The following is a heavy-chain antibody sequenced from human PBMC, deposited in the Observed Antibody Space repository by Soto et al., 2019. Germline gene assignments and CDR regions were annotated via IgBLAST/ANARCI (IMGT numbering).Heavy chain of an antibody. D-gene: IGHD2-15*01. J-gene: IGHJ5*02. CDR1: GYSISSGYY. CDR2: IYHSGST. Sequence: SETLSLTCAVSGYSISSGYYWGWIRQPPGKGLEWIGSIYHSGSTYYNPSLKSRVTISVDTSKNQFSLKLSSVTAADTAVYYCARGGYCSGGSCYSVVVNWFGPYGDVTLFTASS. V-gene: IGHV4-38-2*01. CDR3: ARGGYCSGGSCYSVVVNWFGP.